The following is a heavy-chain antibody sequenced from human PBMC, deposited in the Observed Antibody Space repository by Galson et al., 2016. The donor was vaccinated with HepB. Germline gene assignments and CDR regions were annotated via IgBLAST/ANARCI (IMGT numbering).Heavy chain of an antibody. D-gene: IGHD2-8*02. J-gene: IGHJ5*02. CDR2: AGGSGSVT. Sequence: VRQAPGKALEWISTAGGSGSVTYYAGPGKGRFTISRDNSKNTLYLQRINRRVADTAVKYWLRETNKPSVLVEGDAWGQGTLVTVSS. V-gene: IGHV3-23*01. CDR3: LRETNKPSVLVEGDA.